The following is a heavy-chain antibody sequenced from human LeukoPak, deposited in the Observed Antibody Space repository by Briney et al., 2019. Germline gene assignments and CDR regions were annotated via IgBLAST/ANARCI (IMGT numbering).Heavy chain of an antibody. J-gene: IGHJ4*02. V-gene: IGHV3-7*01. CDR1: GFTFRNYY. Sequence: PGGSLRLSCAASGFTFRNYYMSWVRQPPGQGLEGVANIDRDGGDKYYVDSVKGRLTISRDNANNLMYLYMNSLRVDDTAFYYCARVGAPGTADYWGQGTLVTVSS. D-gene: IGHD2-21*02. CDR2: IDRDGGDK. CDR3: ARVGAPGTADY.